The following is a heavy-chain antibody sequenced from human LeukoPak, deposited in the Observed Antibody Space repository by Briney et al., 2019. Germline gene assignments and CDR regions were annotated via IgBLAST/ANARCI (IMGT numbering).Heavy chain of an antibody. D-gene: IGHD2-15*01. CDR3: AKNGDRGAYCTGGSCYPYFYYYMDV. Sequence: GGSLTLSRAASGFTFSSYWMHSVRPAPGKGLVWVSRINSDGSSIIYADSVKGRLTISRDNARNTLYLQMNRLRDADTAIYFCAKNGDRGAYCTGGSCYPYFYYYMDVWGKGTTVTI. CDR2: INSDGSSI. J-gene: IGHJ6*03. CDR1: GFTFSSYW. V-gene: IGHV3-74*01.